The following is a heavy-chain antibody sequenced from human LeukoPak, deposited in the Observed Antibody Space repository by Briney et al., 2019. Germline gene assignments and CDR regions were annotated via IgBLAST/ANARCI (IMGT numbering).Heavy chain of an antibody. J-gene: IGHJ6*04. D-gene: IGHD2-21*02. CDR2: INHSGST. V-gene: IGHV4-34*01. Sequence: KTSETLSLTCAVYGGSFSGYYWSWIRQPPGKGLEWIGEINHSGSTNYNPSLKSRVTISVDTSKNQFSLKLSSVTAADTAVYYCARGRLAVTARDVDVWGKGTTVTVSS. CDR1: GGSFSGYY. CDR3: ARGRLAVTARDVDV.